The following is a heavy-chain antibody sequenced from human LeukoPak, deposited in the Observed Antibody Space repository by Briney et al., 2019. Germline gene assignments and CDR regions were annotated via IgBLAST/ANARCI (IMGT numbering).Heavy chain of an antibody. CDR2: LYYHGNT. J-gene: IGHJ4*02. Sequence: KPSETLSLTCTVSGESINSTNYYWGWIRQPPGKGLEWIGSLYYHGNTYYNPSLNSRVTISVDTSKNQLSLKLSSVTATDTALYYCARMDVRGSGILPTDYWGQGTLVTVSS. D-gene: IGHD3-10*01. CDR1: GESINSTNYY. CDR3: ARMDVRGSGILPTDY. V-gene: IGHV4-39*01.